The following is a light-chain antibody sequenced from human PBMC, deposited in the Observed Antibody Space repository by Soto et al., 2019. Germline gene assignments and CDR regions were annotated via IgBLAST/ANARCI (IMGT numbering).Light chain of an antibody. CDR3: QQSSEATRT. J-gene: IGKJ1*01. V-gene: IGKV1-39*01. CDR1: QSISSY. Sequence: IKMTQSPSSLSASVGDRVTIACRASQSISSYLNWYQQKPGKAPKRLIYAASSWQSGVPSRFSGSGAGTDFTLTIISLQPEDFATDYCQQSSEATRTFGQGTKVEIK. CDR2: AAS.